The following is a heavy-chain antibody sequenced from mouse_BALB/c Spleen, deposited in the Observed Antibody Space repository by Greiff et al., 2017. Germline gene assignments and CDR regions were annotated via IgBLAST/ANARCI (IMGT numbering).Heavy chain of an antibody. J-gene: IGHJ4*01. CDR1: GFSLTSYG. CDR3: ARRDTRAMDY. Sequence: VKLMESGPGLVAPSQSLSITCTVSGFSLTSYGVHWVRQPPGKGLEWLGVIWAGGSTNYNSALMSRLSISKDNSKSQVFLKMNSLQTDDTAMYYCARRDTRAMDYWGQGTSVTVSS. CDR2: IWAGGST. V-gene: IGHV2-9*02. D-gene: IGHD1-1*01.